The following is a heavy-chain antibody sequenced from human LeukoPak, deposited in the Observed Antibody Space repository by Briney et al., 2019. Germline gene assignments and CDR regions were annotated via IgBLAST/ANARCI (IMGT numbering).Heavy chain of an antibody. CDR2: LYYSGST. J-gene: IGHJ4*02. Sequence: SETLSLTCAVYGGSFSGYYWGWIRQPPGKGLEWIGSLYYSGSTYYNPSLKSRLTISVDTSKNQFSLRLSSVTAADTAVYYCAEGDDFYTFDYWGQGTLVTVSS. V-gene: IGHV4-39*01. D-gene: IGHD2-21*02. CDR3: AEGDDFYTFDY. CDR1: GGSFSGYY.